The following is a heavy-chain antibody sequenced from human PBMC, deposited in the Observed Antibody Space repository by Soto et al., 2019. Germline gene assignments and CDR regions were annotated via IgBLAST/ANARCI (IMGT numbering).Heavy chain of an antibody. CDR1: GDTFITNF. D-gene: IGHD2-21*01. V-gene: IGHV1-46*01. CDR2: INPNSGAT. Sequence: ASVKVSCKASGDTFITNFIHWVRQAPGQGLEWMGRINPNSGATLYAQEFQGRLTLTTDTSTSTVSLDLTGLKPEDSAVYYCASRVLCDMDVWGQGTTVTVSS. CDR3: ASRVLCDMDV. J-gene: IGHJ6*02.